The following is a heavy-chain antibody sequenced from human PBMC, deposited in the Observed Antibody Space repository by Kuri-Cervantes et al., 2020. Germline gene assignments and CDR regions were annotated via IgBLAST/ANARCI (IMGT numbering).Heavy chain of an antibody. CDR2: VSHGGST. D-gene: IGHD3-22*01. V-gene: IGHV4-34*08. CDR1: GFTFSSYA. Sequence: ESLKISCAASGFTFSSYAMSWIRQSPGKGLEWIGEVSHGGSTNFSPSLESRVTMSVDTSKKQFSLKLASVTAADTAVCYCARTDYYDGSGYSDYWGQGTLVTVSS. J-gene: IGHJ4*02. CDR3: ARTDYYDGSGYSDY.